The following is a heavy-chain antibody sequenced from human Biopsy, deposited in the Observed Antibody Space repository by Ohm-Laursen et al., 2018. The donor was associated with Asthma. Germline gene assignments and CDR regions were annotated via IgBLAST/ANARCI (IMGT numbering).Heavy chain of an antibody. V-gene: IGHV3-21*01. J-gene: IGHJ4*02. CDR2: ISSGSDYI. CDR1: GFNFSYYS. Sequence: SLRLSCAASGFNFSYYSMIWVRQAPGTGLEWVAAISSGSDYIFYADSVKGRFTISRDNAKNSLYLQMNSLRDEDTAVYYCARPRWGPYSYWGQGTLVTVSS. D-gene: IGHD4-11*01. CDR3: ARPRWGPYSY.